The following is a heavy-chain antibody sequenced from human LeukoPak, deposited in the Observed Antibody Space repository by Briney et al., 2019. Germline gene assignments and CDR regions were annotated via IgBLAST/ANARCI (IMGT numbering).Heavy chain of an antibody. Sequence: GGSLRLSCAASGFTFSSYAMSWVRQAPGKGLEWVSVVSGSGTNTDYADSVKGRSTISRDNSKNTLYLQMNSLRAEDTAVYYCAKGNRPVIAAAALFDFWGQGTLVTVSS. V-gene: IGHV3-23*01. D-gene: IGHD6-13*01. CDR2: VSGSGTNT. CDR1: GFTFSSYA. J-gene: IGHJ4*02. CDR3: AKGNRPVIAAAALFDF.